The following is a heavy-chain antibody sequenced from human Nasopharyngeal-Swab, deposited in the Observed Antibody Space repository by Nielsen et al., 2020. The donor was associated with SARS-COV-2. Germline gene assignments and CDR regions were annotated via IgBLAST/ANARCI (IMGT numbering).Heavy chain of an antibody. CDR3: ARGFPGAAAGTDY. D-gene: IGHD6-25*01. Sequence: WGRQPAGKGLERVGEINHSGSTNYNPSHKRRGTISVDTSKIQLSLKLSFVTAADTAVYYCARGFPGAAAGTDYWGQGTLVTVSS. CDR2: INHSGST. J-gene: IGHJ4*02. V-gene: IGHV4-34*01.